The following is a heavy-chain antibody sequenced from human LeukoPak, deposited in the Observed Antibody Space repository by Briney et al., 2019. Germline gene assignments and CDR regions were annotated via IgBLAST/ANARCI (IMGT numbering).Heavy chain of an antibody. CDR3: AREGARGPFQH. J-gene: IGHJ1*01. CDR1: GFSLSSYW. D-gene: IGHD3-16*01. Sequence: GGSLRLSCAASGFSLSSYWMSWVRQAPGKGLHWVATIKHDGTKAYYVDSVKGRFSISRDNAKNSLFLDMNSLRADDSGLYYCAREGARGPFQHRGQGTLVTVSS. CDR2: IKHDGTKA. V-gene: IGHV3-7*01.